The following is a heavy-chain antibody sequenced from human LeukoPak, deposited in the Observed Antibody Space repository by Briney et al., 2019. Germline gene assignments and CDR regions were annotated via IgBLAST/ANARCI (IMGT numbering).Heavy chain of an antibody. V-gene: IGHV4-59*08. CDR3: ARRYYYYGMDV. CDR1: GGSISSYY. Sequence: SETLSLTCTVSGGSISSYYWSWIRQPPGKGLEWIGYIYYSGSTNYNPSLKSRVTISVDTSKNQFSLKLSSVTAADTAVYYCARRYYYYGMDVWGQGALVTVSS. J-gene: IGHJ6*02. CDR2: IYYSGST.